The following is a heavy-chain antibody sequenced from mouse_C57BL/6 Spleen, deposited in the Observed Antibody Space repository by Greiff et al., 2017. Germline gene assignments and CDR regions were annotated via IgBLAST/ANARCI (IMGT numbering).Heavy chain of an antibody. CDR3: ARGVYDYDGGGAMDY. D-gene: IGHD2-4*01. CDR2: IYPGSGNT. J-gene: IGHJ4*01. CDR1: GYTFTDYY. V-gene: IGHV1-84*01. Sequence: LVESGPELVKPGASVKISCKASGYTFTDYYINWVKQRPGQGLEWLGWIYPGSGNTKYNEKFKGKATLTVDTSSSTAYMQRSSLTSEDSAVYFCARGVYDYDGGGAMDYWGQGTSVTVSS.